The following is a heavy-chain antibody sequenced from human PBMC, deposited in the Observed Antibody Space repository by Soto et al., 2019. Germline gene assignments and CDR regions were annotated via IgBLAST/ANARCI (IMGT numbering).Heavy chain of an antibody. J-gene: IGHJ6*02. CDR2: IDPSDSYT. D-gene: IGHD1-26*01. Sequence: ESLKISCKGSGYSFTSYWISWVRQMPGKGLEWMGRIDPSDSYTNYSPSFQGHVTISADKSISTAYLQWSSLKASDTAMYYCATRTGAYYYYGMDVWGQGTTVTVSS. CDR3: ATRTGAYYYYGMDV. V-gene: IGHV5-10-1*01. CDR1: GYSFTSYW.